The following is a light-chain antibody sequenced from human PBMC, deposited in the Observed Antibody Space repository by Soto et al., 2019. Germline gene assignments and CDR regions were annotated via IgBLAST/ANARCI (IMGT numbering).Light chain of an antibody. J-gene: IGKJ4*01. CDR3: QLAPSFPPVRA. CDR1: QRSGGW. CDR2: GGT. V-gene: IGKV1-12*01. Sequence: DIQITQSPSSVSASVGDRVTISCRASQRSGGWIAWFQQKPGQAPTSLIYGGTLLQSGVLSRFSGSDSRAEFTLPISSLQPEDFAAYYCQLAPSFPPVRAFGGGTKVEIK.